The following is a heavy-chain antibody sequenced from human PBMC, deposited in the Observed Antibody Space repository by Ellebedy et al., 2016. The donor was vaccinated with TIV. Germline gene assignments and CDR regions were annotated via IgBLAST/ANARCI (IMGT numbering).Heavy chain of an antibody. J-gene: IGHJ6*02. Sequence: SETLSLXXTVSGCSISSSSYYWGWIRQPPGKGLEWLGSIYYSGSTYYNPSLKSRVTISVDTSKNQFSLKLSSVTAADTAVYYCSILTGSNYYYYGMDVWGQGTTVTVSS. CDR1: GCSISSSSYY. V-gene: IGHV4-39*01. CDR3: SILTGSNYYYYGMDV. D-gene: IGHD3-9*01. CDR2: IYYSGST.